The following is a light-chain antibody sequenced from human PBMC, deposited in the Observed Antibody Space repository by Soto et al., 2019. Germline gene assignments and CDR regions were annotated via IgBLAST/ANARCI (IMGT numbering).Light chain of an antibody. Sequence: IQMTLSASSLSASVGDRVTITCRASQSISSYLNWYQQKPGKAPKLLIYDASNLETGVPSRFSGSGYGTDFNFTISSLQTEDIATYYCQQYDNLPLTFGGGTKVDIK. CDR2: DAS. CDR1: QSISSY. J-gene: IGKJ4*01. V-gene: IGKV1-33*01. CDR3: QQYDNLPLT.